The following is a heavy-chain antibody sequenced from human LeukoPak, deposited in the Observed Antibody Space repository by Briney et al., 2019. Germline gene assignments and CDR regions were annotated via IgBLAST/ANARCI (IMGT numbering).Heavy chain of an antibody. V-gene: IGHV4-34*01. Sequence: SETLSLTCAVSGGSFSGYYWSWIRQPPGKGLEWIGEINHSGSTNYNPSLKSRVTISVDTSKSQFSLMLGSVTAADTAVYYCARGASLYYYDSSGYSDYWGQGALVTVSS. J-gene: IGHJ4*02. CDR1: GGSFSGYY. CDR3: ARGASLYYYDSSGYSDY. D-gene: IGHD3-22*01. CDR2: INHSGST.